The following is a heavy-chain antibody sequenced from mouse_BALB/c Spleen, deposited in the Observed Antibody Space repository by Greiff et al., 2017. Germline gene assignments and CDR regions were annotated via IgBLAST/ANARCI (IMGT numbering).Heavy chain of an antibody. CDR2: INPGSGGT. CDR1: GYAFTNYL. J-gene: IGHJ2*01. Sequence: QVQLKQSGAELVRPGTSVTLSCNASGYAFTNYLIEWVKQRPGQCLEWIGVINPGSGGTNYNEKFKGKATLTADTSSSTAYMQLSSLTSDDSAVYFCARDTTVWYLDYWGQGTTLTVSS. V-gene: IGHV1-54*01. CDR3: ARDTTVWYLDY. D-gene: IGHD1-1*01.